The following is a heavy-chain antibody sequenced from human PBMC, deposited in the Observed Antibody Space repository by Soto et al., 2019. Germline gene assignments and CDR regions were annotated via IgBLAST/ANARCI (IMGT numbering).Heavy chain of an antibody. CDR3: ARSQSSIWTHYFDH. J-gene: IGHJ4*02. CDR2: IYSGDSET. D-gene: IGHD6-13*01. CDR1: GYSFTTYW. Sequence: GASLKISCKGSGYSFTTYWIGWVRQMPGKGLEWMGIIYSGDSETRYSPSFQGRVTISVDKSISTAYLEWSSLRASDSAIYYCARSQSSIWTHYFDHWGQGTLVTVSS. V-gene: IGHV5-51*01.